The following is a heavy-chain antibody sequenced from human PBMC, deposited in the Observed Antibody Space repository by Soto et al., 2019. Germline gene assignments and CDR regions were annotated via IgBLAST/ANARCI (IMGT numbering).Heavy chain of an antibody. CDR3: ARTITMVRGVIINDYYDGMDV. V-gene: IGHV4-39*01. CDR2: IYYSGST. CDR1: GGSISSSSYY. J-gene: IGHJ6*02. D-gene: IGHD3-10*01. Sequence: SETLSLTCTVSGGSISSSSYYWGWIRQPPGKGLEWIGSIYYSGSTYYNPSLKSRVTISVDTSKNQFSLKLSSVTAADTAVYYCARTITMVRGVIINDYYDGMDVWGQGTTVTVSS.